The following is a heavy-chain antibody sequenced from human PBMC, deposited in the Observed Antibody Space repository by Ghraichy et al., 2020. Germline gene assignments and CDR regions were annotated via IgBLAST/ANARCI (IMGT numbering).Heavy chain of an antibody. J-gene: IGHJ4*02. V-gene: IGHV3-30*18. CDR2: ISYDGSNK. CDR3: AKDASGSGSFFGY. D-gene: IGHD3-10*01. Sequence: GGSLRLSCAASGFTFSSYGMHWVRQAPGKGLEWVAVISYDGSNKYYADSVKGRFTISRDNSKNTLYLQMNSLRAEDTAVYYCAKDASGSGSFFGYWGQGTLVTVSS. CDR1: GFTFSSYG.